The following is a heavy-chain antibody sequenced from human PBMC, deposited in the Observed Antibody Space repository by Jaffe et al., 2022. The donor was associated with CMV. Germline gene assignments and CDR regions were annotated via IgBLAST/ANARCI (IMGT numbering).Heavy chain of an antibody. J-gene: IGHJ4*02. CDR2: IYPGDSDT. V-gene: IGHV5-51*01. D-gene: IGHD6-13*01. Sequence: EVQLVQSGAEVKKPGESLKISCKGSGYSFTSYWIGWVRQMPGKGLEWMGIIYPGDSDTRYSPSFQGQVTISADKSISTAYLQWSSLKASDTAMYYCARLWDLAAAGTGFDYWGQGTLVTVSS. CDR3: ARLWDLAAAGTGFDY. CDR1: GYSFTSYW.